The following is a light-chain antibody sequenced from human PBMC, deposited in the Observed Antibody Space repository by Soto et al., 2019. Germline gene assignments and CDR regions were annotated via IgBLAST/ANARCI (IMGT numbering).Light chain of an antibody. CDR3: QQYGRPPYT. CDR1: QAVNTR. Sequence: EIVLTQSPATLSSFPGDRVTLSCRASQAVNTRLAWYQHKPGQAPRLLIYLASNRAAGVPARFSGSGSGTDFTLTISDVEPEDFALYYCQQYGRPPYTFGLGTRLEIK. CDR2: LAS. V-gene: IGKV3D-11*03. J-gene: IGKJ2*01.